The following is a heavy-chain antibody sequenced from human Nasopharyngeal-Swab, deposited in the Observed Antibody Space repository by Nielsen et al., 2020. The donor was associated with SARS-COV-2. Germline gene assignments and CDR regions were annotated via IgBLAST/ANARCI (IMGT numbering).Heavy chain of an antibody. J-gene: IGHJ6*02. Sequence: SETLSLTCTVSGGSISSGDYYWDWIRQSPGKGLECIGEINHSGSTNYNPSLKSRVTISVDTSKTQFSLKLSSVTAADTAVYYCARGSTMNGYYGMDVWGQGTTVTVSS. V-gene: IGHV4-39*07. D-gene: IGHD3-22*01. CDR3: ARGSTMNGYYGMDV. CDR2: INHSGST. CDR1: GGSISSGDYY.